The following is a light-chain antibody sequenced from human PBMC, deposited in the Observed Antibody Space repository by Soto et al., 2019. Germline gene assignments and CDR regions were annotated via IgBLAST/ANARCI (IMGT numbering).Light chain of an antibody. CDR2: AAS. CDR1: QGISSY. V-gene: IGKV1-8*01. CDR3: QQYYSYPPT. Sequence: AIRMTQSPSSFSASTGDRVTITCRASQGISSYLAWYQQKPGKAPKLLIYAASTFQCGVPSRFSGSGSGTDFTLSIICLQSEDVATYDCQQYYSYPPTFGQGTKLEIK. J-gene: IGKJ2*01.